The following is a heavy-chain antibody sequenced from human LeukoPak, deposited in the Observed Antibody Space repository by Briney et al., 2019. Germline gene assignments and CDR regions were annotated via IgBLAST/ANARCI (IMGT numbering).Heavy chain of an antibody. CDR1: GGSISSYY. D-gene: IGHD3-3*01. J-gene: IGHJ5*02. CDR2: IYYSGST. V-gene: IGHV4-59*12. CDR3: ARGGQITIFGVVTRPNWFDP. Sequence: PSETLSLTCTVSGGSISSYYWSWIRQPPGKGLEWIGYIYYSGSTNYNPSLKSRVTISVDTSKNQFSLKLSSVTAADTAVYYCARGGQITIFGVVTRPNWFDPWGQGTLVTVSS.